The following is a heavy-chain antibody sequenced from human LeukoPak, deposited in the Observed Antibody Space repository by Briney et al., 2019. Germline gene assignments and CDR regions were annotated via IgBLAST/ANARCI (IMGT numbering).Heavy chain of an antibody. Sequence: TGGSLRLSCAASGLTFSTYSMNWVRQAPGQGLGWGSSISGSSYYIYYADSVKGRFTISRDNAKNSLYLQMNSLRAEDTAVYYCARLVVVVVAARGGAFDIWGQGTMVTVSS. CDR1: GLTFSTYS. V-gene: IGHV3-21*01. CDR2: ISGSSYYI. J-gene: IGHJ3*02. CDR3: ARLVVVVVAARGGAFDI. D-gene: IGHD2-15*01.